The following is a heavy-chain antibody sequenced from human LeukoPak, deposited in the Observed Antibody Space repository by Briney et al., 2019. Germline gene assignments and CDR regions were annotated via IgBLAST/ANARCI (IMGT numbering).Heavy chain of an antibody. Sequence: GGSLRLSCAASGFTFSRYNIPWVRQAPGKGLEWVAVISYDGKNEYYADSVKGRFTISRDSSRNTLYLQMNSLRAEDTAVYYCAREETSGWYGYWGQGTLVTVSS. V-gene: IGHV3-30*04. CDR1: GFTFSRYN. D-gene: IGHD6-19*01. J-gene: IGHJ4*02. CDR2: ISYDGKNE. CDR3: AREETSGWYGY.